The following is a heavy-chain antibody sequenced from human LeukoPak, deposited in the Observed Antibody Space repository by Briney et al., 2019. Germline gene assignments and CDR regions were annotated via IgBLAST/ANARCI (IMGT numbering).Heavy chain of an antibody. V-gene: IGHV3-23*01. CDR3: AKGSCSSASCYIDY. Sequence: GSLRLSCAASAFTLSSYALNWGRQAPGKGLEWVSVISGSGGGIYYADSVKGRFTISRDNPKNTLYLQMNSLKGEDTAVYYCAKGSCSSASCYIDYWGQGTLVTVSS. D-gene: IGHD2-2*02. CDR1: AFTLSSYA. J-gene: IGHJ4*02. CDR2: ISGSGGGI.